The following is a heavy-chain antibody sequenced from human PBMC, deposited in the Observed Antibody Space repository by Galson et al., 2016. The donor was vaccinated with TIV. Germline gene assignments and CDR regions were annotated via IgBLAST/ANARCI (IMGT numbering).Heavy chain of an antibody. Sequence: SRRLSCAASGFTFSSWHMDWVRQAPGEGLEWISFITYTSATIYYADSVKGRFTVSRDNAKNSLYLQMNSLRAEDTAVYYCARPGHYDCDRRGAFDLWGQGTMVTVSP. V-gene: IGHV3-48*04. CDR3: ARPGHYDCDRRGAFDL. J-gene: IGHJ3*01. D-gene: IGHD3-22*01. CDR2: ITYTSATI. CDR1: GFTFSSWH.